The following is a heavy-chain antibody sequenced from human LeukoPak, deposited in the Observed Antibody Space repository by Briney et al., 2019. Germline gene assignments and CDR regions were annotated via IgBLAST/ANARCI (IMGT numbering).Heavy chain of an antibody. CDR2: ISAYNGNT. Sequence: GRSLRLSCAASGFTFSSYGMHWVRQAPGKGLEWVGWISAYNGNTNYAQKLQGRVTMTTDTSTSTAYMELRSLRSDDTAVYYCARISGPFGVVRGPFDYWGQGTLVTVSS. J-gene: IGHJ4*02. CDR1: GFTFSSYG. V-gene: IGHV1-18*01. D-gene: IGHD3-3*01. CDR3: ARISGPFGVVRGPFDY.